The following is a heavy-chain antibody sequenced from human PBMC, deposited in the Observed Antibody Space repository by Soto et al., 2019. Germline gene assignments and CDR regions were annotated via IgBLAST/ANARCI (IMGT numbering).Heavy chain of an antibody. D-gene: IGHD3-9*01. CDR3: ARGHVLRYFDWFKASRFDP. Sequence: SETLSLTCAVYGGSFSGYYWSWIRQPPGKGLEWIGEINHSGSTNYNPSLKSRVTISVDTSKNQFSLKLSSVTAADTAVYYCARGHVLRYFDWFKASRFDPWGQGTLVTVS. CDR1: GGSFSGYY. J-gene: IGHJ5*02. CDR2: INHSGST. V-gene: IGHV4-34*01.